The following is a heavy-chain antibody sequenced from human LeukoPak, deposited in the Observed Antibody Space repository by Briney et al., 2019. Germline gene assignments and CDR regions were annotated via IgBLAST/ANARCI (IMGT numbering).Heavy chain of an antibody. J-gene: IGHJ4*02. D-gene: IGHD1-26*01. V-gene: IGHV3-15*01. Sequence: NPGGPLRLSCAGSGFTFSNAWMNWVRQAPGKGLEWVARIKSKPAGGTIDYVAPVKGRFIISRDDSRNTVFLQMNSLKTEDTGVYYCATGGNYLDFWGQGTLVTVSS. CDR1: GFTFSNAW. CDR3: ATGGNYLDF. CDR2: IKSKPAGGTI.